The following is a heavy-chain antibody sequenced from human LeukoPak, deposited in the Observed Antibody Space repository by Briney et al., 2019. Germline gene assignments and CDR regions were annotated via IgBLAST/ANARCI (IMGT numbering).Heavy chain of an antibody. CDR1: GGSISSYY. V-gene: IGHV4-59*01. J-gene: IGHJ5*02. D-gene: IGHD3-10*01. CDR3: ARGLRDYYGSGSHLGWFDP. Sequence: PETLSLTCTVSGGSISSYYWSWIRQPPGKGLEWIGYIYYSGSTNYNPSLKSRVTISVDTSKNQFSLKLSSVTAADTAVYYCARGLRDYYGSGSHLGWFDPWGQGTLVTVSS. CDR2: IYYSGST.